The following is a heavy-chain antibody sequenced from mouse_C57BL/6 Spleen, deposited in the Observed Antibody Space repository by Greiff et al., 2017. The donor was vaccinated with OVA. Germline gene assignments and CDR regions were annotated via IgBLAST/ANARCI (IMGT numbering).Heavy chain of an antibody. V-gene: IGHV7-1*01. D-gene: IGHD2-3*01. Sequence: EVKLVESGGGLVQPGRSLRLSCATSGFTFSDSYMEWVRQAPGKGLEWIAASRNKANDYTTEYSASVKGRFIVSRDTSQSILYLQMNALRTEDTAIYYCAKDDGYCGFAYWGQGTLLTVSA. J-gene: IGHJ3*01. CDR3: AKDDGYCGFAY. CDR2: SRNKANDYTT. CDR1: GFTFSDSY.